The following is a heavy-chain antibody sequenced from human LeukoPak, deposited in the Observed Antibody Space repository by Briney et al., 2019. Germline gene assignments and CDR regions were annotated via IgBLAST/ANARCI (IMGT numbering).Heavy chain of an antibody. V-gene: IGHV3-21*04. J-gene: IGHJ5*02. D-gene: IGHD3-22*01. Sequence: SGGSLRLSCAASGFTFSSYSMNWVRQAPGKGLEWVSSISSSSSYIYYADSVKGRFTISRDNAKNSLYLQMSSLKASDTAMYYCARNYYDSSGYYANNWFDPWGQGTLVTVSS. CDR3: ARNYYDSSGYYANNWFDP. CDR2: ISSSSSYI. CDR1: GFTFSSYS.